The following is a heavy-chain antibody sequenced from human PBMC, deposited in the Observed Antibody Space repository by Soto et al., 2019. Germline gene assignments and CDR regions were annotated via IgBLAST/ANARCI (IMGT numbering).Heavy chain of an antibody. V-gene: IGHV1-2*04. J-gene: IGHJ6*02. CDR2: INPNSGGT. CDR1: GYTFTGYY. Sequence: ASVKVSCKASGYTFTGYYMHWVRQAPGQGLEWMGWINPNSGGTNYAQKFQGWVTMTRDTSISTAYMELSRLRSDDTAVYYCARVVPLGRFGELSGDYYYGMDVWGQGTTVTVSS. D-gene: IGHD3-10*01. CDR3: ARVVPLGRFGELSGDYYYGMDV.